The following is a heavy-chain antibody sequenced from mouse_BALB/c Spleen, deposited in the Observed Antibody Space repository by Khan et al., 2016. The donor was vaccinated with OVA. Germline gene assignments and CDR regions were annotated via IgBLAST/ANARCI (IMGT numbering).Heavy chain of an antibody. CDR3: SRGGYYYGTPIDY. CDR2: ITVTSDNSGA. Sequence: VQLVETGGGLVRPGNSLKLSCVTSGFTFSYYRMHWLRQFPGKRLEWIAVITVTSDNSGANYAESVKGRFTISRDDSKSSVYLQLNRLREEDSATYYCSRGGYYYGTPIDYWGQGTTLTVSS. J-gene: IGHJ2*01. CDR1: GFTFSYYR. D-gene: IGHD1-1*01. V-gene: IGHV13-2*02.